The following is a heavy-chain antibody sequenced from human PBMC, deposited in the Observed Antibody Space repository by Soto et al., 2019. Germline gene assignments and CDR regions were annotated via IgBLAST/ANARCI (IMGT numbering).Heavy chain of an antibody. D-gene: IGHD3-22*01. J-gene: IGHJ4*02. V-gene: IGHV3-23*01. Sequence: EVQLLESGGGLVQPGGSLRLSCAASGFTFSNYAMSWVRQAPGKGLEWVSGIGGRATSAYYADSVKGRFAISRDNSYNTLFLQLNSLRAEDTAVYYCAKSPYSDSSGDFYDFWGQGTLVSVSS. CDR1: GFTFSNYA. CDR3: AKSPYSDSSGDFYDF. CDR2: IGGRATSA.